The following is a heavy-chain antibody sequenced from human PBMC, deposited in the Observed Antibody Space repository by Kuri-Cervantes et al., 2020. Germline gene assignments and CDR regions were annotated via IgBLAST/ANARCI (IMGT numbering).Heavy chain of an antibody. CDR1: GYSISSGYY. V-gene: IGHV4-38-2*01. D-gene: IGHD3-3*01. CDR2: IYHSGST. CDR3: ARAPREWGSYYYMDV. J-gene: IGHJ6*03. Sequence: GSLRLSCAVSGYSISSGYYWGWIRQPPGKGLEWIGSIYHSGSTYYNPSLKSRVTISVDTSKNQFSLKLSSVTAADTAVYYCARAPREWGSYYYMDVWGKGTTVTVSS.